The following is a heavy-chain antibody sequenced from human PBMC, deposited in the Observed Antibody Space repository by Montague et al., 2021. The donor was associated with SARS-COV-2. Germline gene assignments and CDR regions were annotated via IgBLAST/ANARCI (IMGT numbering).Heavy chain of an antibody. J-gene: IGHJ6*03. CDR3: ASTYGGNLGYYYYYMDV. D-gene: IGHD4-23*01. Sequence: SETLSLTCTVSSGSVSSGSYYWSWIRQPPGKGLEWIGYIYYSGSTNYNPSLKSRVTISIDTSKNQFSLKLSSVTAADTAVYYCASTYGGNLGYYYYYMDVWGKGTPVTVSS. V-gene: IGHV4-61*01. CDR2: IYYSGST. CDR1: SGSVSSGSYY.